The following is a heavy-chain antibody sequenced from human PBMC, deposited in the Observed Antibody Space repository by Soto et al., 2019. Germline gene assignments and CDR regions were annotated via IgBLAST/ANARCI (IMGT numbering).Heavy chain of an antibody. Sequence: GGSLRLSCAASGFTFSSYGMHWVRQAPGKGLEWVAVISYDGSNKYYADSVKGRFTISRDNSKNTLYLQMNSLRAEDTAVYYCARVGPSYGPDYWGQGTLVTVSS. J-gene: IGHJ4*02. CDR1: GFTFSSYG. D-gene: IGHD5-18*01. V-gene: IGHV3-30*03. CDR2: ISYDGSNK. CDR3: ARVGPSYGPDY.